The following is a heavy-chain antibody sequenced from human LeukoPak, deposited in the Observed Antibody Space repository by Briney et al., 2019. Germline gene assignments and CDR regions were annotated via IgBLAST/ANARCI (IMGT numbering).Heavy chain of an antibody. V-gene: IGHV3-11*01. J-gene: IGHJ6*02. Sequence: GGSLRLSCAASGYTFSDYYMSWIRQAPGKGLEWVSYISSSGSTIYYADSVKGRFTISRDNAKNSLYLQMNSLRAEDTAVYYCARNMVRGVMAYGYYYGMDVWGQGTTVTVSS. CDR2: ISSSGSTI. D-gene: IGHD3-10*01. CDR3: ARNMVRGVMAYGYYYGMDV. CDR1: GYTFSDYY.